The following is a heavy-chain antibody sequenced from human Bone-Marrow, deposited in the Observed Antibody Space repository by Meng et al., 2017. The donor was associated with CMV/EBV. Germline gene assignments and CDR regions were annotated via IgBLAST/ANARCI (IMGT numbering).Heavy chain of an antibody. CDR2: IHYTGST. CDR1: GGSVSSSPYY. Sequence: GSLRLSCTVSGGSVSSSPYYWGWIRQPPGKGLEWIGNIHYTGSTYYNPSLKSRVTISLDTSNNRFSLKVTSVTAADTAVYYCARQVRLLGRDNWGQGTMVTVSS. CDR3: ARQVRLLGRDN. V-gene: IGHV4-39*07. J-gene: IGHJ3*02. D-gene: IGHD5-12*01.